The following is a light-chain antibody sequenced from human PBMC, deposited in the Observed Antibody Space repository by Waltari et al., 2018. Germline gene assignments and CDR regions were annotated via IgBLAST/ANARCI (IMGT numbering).Light chain of an antibody. CDR1: RGHSSYA. Sequence: QLVLTQSPSASASLGASVKPTCTLSRGHSSYAIAWHPQQPEKGPRYLMKLNSDGSHSKGDGIPDRFSGSSSGAERYLTISSLQSEDEADYYCQTWGTGIQVFGGGTKLTVL. J-gene: IGLJ2*01. CDR2: LNSDGSH. CDR3: QTWGTGIQV. V-gene: IGLV4-69*01.